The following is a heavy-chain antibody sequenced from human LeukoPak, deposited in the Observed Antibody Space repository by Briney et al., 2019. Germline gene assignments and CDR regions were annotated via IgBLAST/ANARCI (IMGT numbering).Heavy chain of an antibody. CDR2: IYYGRTT. J-gene: IGHJ4*02. Sequence: SETLSLTCTVSGGSISGNTYYWDWIRQSPGKGLEWIGSIYYGRTTYYNPSLNSRVTISVVTSKNQFSLQLNSVTAADTAVYYCVRHDGRGGATMGALDSWGQGSLVTVSS. CDR3: VRHDGRGGATMGALDS. D-gene: IGHD5-12*01. V-gene: IGHV4-39*01. CDR1: GGSISGNTYY.